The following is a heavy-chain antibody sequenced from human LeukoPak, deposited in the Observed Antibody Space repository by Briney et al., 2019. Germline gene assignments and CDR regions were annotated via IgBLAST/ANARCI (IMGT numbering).Heavy chain of an antibody. CDR1: GDTFTVYY. D-gene: IGHD6-13*01. Sequence: AAVRVSFVASGDTFTVYYIHWGPQAPGQGPGCGGRINPNNVGTNYAETLQGRVTRTRDTSISTAYMELRRVRSDDTAMYYCARDDGYGSSWLDCWGEGALVTLSS. CDR2: INPNNVGT. J-gene: IGHJ4*02. V-gene: IGHV1-2*06. CDR3: ARDDGYGSSWLDC.